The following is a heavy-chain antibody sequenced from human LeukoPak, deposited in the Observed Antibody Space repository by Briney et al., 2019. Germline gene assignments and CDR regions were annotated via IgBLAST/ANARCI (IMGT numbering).Heavy chain of an antibody. Sequence: SETLSLTCTVSGGAIVSGDYSWSWIRQAPGRGLEWIGCIYYSGTTHYNPSLKSRGTISLDTSKNQFSLKLTSVTAADTAVYYCASGGLKYYYYGMDVWGQGTTVTVSS. CDR1: GGAIVSGDYS. CDR2: IYYSGTT. V-gene: IGHV4-30-4*01. D-gene: IGHD3/OR15-3a*01. J-gene: IGHJ6*02. CDR3: ASGGLKYYYYGMDV.